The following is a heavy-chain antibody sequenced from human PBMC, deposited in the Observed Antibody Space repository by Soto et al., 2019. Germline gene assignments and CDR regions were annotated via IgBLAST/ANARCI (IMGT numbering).Heavy chain of an antibody. CDR2: INAFNGNT. V-gene: IGHV1-18*01. D-gene: IGHD6-19*01. CDR3: ARDPVAGTYFDY. J-gene: IGHJ4*02. Sequence: QVQLVQSGAEVKKPGASVKVSCKASGYTFISYGISWVRQAPGQGLEWMGWINAFNGNTNYAQKLQDRVTMTRDTSTSTAYMALRSLRSDDTAVYYCARDPVAGTYFDYWGQGTLVTVSS. CDR1: GYTFISYG.